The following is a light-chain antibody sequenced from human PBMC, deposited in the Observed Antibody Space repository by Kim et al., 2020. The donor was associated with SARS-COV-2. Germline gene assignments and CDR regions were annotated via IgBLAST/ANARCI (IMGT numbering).Light chain of an antibody. CDR2: AAS. J-gene: IGKJ1*01. CDR3: QQYSNWPPWT. V-gene: IGKV3-15*01. CDR1: QNVNRN. Sequence: SPGERATLSCRASQNVNRNLAWYQQKPGQAPRLLIYAASTRATGIPDRFSGSGSGTEFTLTISSLQSEDFAFYYCQQYSNWPPWTFGQGTKVDIK.